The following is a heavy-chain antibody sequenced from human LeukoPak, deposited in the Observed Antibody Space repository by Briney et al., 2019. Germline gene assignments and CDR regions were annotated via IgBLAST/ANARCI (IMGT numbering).Heavy chain of an antibody. J-gene: IGHJ5*02. V-gene: IGHV4-34*01. CDR2: INHSGST. CDR1: GGSFSGYY. Sequence: PSETLSLTCAVYGGSFSGYYWSWIRQPPGKGLEWIGEINHSGSTNYNPSLKSRVTISVDTSKNQFSLKLSSVTAADTAVYYCARGSGSGWYFSWFDPWGQGTLVTVSS. CDR3: ARGSGSGWYFSWFDP. D-gene: IGHD6-19*01.